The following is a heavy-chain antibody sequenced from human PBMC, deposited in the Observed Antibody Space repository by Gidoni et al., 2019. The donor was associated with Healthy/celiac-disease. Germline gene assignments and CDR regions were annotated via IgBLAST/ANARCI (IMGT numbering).Heavy chain of an antibody. CDR3: ARMGYSYGPGFDP. V-gene: IGHV4-39*07. CDR1: GGSISSSSDY. CDR2: IYYSGST. D-gene: IGHD5-18*01. J-gene: IGHJ5*02. Sequence: QLQLQESCPGLVKPSETLSLTFTVSGGSISSSSDYWGWIRQPPGKGLEWIGSIYYSGSTYYNPSLKSRVTISVDTSKNQFSRKLSSVTAADTAVYYCARMGYSYGPGFDPWGQGTLVTVSS.